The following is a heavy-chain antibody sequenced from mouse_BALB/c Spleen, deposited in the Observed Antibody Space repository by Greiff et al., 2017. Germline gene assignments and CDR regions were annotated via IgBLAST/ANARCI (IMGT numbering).Heavy chain of an antibody. V-gene: IGHV14-3*02. CDR2: IDPANGNT. CDR1: GFNIKDTY. Sequence: VQLKESGAELVKPGASVKLSCTASGFNIKDTYMHWVKQRPEQGLEWIGRIDPANGNTKYDPKFQGKATITADTSSNTAYLQLSSLTSEDTAVYYCALLWLRRRTYAMDYWGQGTSVTVSS. J-gene: IGHJ4*01. D-gene: IGHD2-9*01. CDR3: ALLWLRRRTYAMDY.